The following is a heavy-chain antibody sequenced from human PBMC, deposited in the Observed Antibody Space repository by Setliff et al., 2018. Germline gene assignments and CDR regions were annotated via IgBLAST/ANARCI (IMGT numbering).Heavy chain of an antibody. CDR3: ARAPRLEWILPTFDY. CDR2: ISAYTGKT. CDR1: GYGFTSYG. J-gene: IGHJ4*02. Sequence: GASVKVSCKASGYGFTSYGLSWVRQAPGQGLEWMGWISAYTGKTDYAQNFQGRVTMTTDTSTNTAYLELRSLRYDDTAVYFCARAPRLEWILPTFDYWGQGTPVTVSS. V-gene: IGHV1-18*01. D-gene: IGHD3-3*01.